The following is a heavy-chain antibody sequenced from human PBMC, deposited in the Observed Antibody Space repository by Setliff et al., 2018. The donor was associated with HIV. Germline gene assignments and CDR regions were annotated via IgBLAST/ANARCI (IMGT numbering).Heavy chain of an antibody. CDR2: IIPIFATA. J-gene: IGHJ3*02. CDR1: GGTFSSYA. CDR3: AREDGSYDGGRGAFEI. D-gene: IGHD1-26*01. V-gene: IGHV1-69*13. Sequence: SVKVSCKASGGTFSSYAISWVRQAPGQGLEWMGGIIPIFATANYAQKFQGRVTITADESTYTAYMELSSLRSEDTAVYYCAREDGSYDGGRGAFEIWGQGTMVTVSS.